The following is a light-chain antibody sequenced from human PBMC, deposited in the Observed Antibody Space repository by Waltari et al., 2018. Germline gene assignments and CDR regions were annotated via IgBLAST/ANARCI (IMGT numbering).Light chain of an antibody. CDR3: QQYNSYLT. CDR1: QSISTW. CDR2: QAS. Sequence: DIQMTQSPSTLSASVGDRVTITCRASQSISTWLAWFQQKPGKAPNLLLYQASSLKSGVPSRFSGSGSGTDFTLTISSLQPDDFATYYCQQYNSYLTFGQGTKVDMK. J-gene: IGKJ1*01. V-gene: IGKV1-5*03.